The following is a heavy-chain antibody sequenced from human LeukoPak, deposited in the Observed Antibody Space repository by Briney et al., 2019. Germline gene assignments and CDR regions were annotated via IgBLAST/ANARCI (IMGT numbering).Heavy chain of an antibody. Sequence: SETLPLTCTVSGGSFSSYYWSWIRQPPGKGLEWIGYDDYIGNTNYNSSLKSRVTISGDTSKKQFSLKLSFVTAADTAVYYCARLTFSSSRTSYWYFDLWGRGTLVTVSS. D-gene: IGHD6-13*01. CDR2: DDYIGNT. V-gene: IGHV4-59*08. CDR1: GGSFSSYY. CDR3: ARLTFSSSRTSYWYFDL. J-gene: IGHJ2*01.